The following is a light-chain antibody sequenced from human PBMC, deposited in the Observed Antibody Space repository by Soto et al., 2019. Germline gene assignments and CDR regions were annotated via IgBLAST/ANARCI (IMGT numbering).Light chain of an antibody. CDR2: WAS. J-gene: IGKJ2*01. CDR3: QQYYSTPPT. CDR1: QSVLYSSNNKNY. Sequence: DIVMTQSPDSLAVSLGERATINCKSSQSVLYSSNNKNYLAWYQQKPGQPPKLLIYWASTRESGVPDRFSGSVSGTDFTLTINRLQAEDVAVSYGQQYYSTPPTFGQGTKLEIK. V-gene: IGKV4-1*01.